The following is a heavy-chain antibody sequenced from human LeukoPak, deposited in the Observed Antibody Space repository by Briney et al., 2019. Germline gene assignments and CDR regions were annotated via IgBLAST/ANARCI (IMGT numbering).Heavy chain of an antibody. Sequence: MISCKGSGYSFTSYWIGWVRQMPGKVLEWMGIIPIFGTANYAQKFQGRVTITTDESTSTAYMELSSLRSEDTAVYYCARAWGIVGALDAFDIWGQGTMVTVSS. V-gene: IGHV1-69*05. CDR2: IIPIFGTA. D-gene: IGHD1-26*01. CDR3: ARAWGIVGALDAFDI. CDR1: GYSFTSYW. J-gene: IGHJ3*02.